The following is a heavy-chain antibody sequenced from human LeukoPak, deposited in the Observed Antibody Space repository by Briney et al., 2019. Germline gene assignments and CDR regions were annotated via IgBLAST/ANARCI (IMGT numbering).Heavy chain of an antibody. CDR3: ARAPLVSGWFDP. Sequence: SQTLSLTCTVSGGSISSGGYYWSWIRQHSGKGLEWMGYIYYSGSTYYNPSLKSRVTISVDTSKNQFSLKLSSVTAADTAVYYCARAPLVSGWFDPWGQGTLVTVSS. CDR1: GGSISSGGYY. V-gene: IGHV4-31*03. J-gene: IGHJ5*02. D-gene: IGHD3-10*01. CDR2: IYYSGST.